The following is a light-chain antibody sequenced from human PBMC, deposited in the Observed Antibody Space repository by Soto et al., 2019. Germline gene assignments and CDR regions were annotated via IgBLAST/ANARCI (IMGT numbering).Light chain of an antibody. CDR3: QQYGSSGT. Sequence: TQSPSSLSASVGAGITITCRASQSISTYLAWYQQKPGQAPRILIYGASNRATGIPDRFSGSGSGTDFTLTISRLEPEDFAVYYCQQYGSSGTLGQGTKVDIK. CDR1: QSISTY. CDR2: GAS. V-gene: IGKV3-20*01. J-gene: IGKJ1*01.